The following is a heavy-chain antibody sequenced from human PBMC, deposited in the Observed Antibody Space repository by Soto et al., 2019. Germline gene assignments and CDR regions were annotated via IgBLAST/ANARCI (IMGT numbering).Heavy chain of an antibody. CDR1: GYTFTDYY. CDR2: INPKIGAT. V-gene: IGHV1-2*02. D-gene: IGHD2-15*01. J-gene: IGHJ6*02. Sequence: ASVKVSCKSSGYTFTDYYIHWVRQAPGPGLEWMGWINPKIGATNYAQKFQGRVTMTRDTSISTAYLDLSGLSSNDTAMYFCASWGQEYCSIGSCSHLDNSYGMHVLGQVTTVSASS. CDR3: ASWGQEYCSIGSCSHLDNSYGMHV.